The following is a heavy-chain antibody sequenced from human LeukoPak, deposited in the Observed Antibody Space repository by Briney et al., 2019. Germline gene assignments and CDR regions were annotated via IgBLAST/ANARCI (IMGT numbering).Heavy chain of an antibody. Sequence: GGSLRLSCAASGFTFGSYQMNWVRQAPGKGLEWISYSSSSGSTIHYADSVKGRFTISRDNAKKSLYLQMNSLRAEDTALYYCARDKSDAFDIWGQGTMVTVSS. CDR3: ARDKSDAFDI. CDR2: SSSSGSTI. CDR1: GFTFGSYQ. V-gene: IGHV3-48*03. J-gene: IGHJ3*02.